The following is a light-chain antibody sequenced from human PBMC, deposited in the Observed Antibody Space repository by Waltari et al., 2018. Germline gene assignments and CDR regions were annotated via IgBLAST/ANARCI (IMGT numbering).Light chain of an antibody. CDR1: QNINSY. J-gene: IGKJ4*01. V-gene: IGKV3-11*01. CDR3: QQRSSWPLT. Sequence: EIVLTQSPVTLSLSPGERATLSCRASQNINSYLHWFQQKPGQAPRLLIYDASDRATGIPARFSGSGSGTDFTLTISSLEPEDFAVYYCQQRSSWPLTFGGGTTVEIK. CDR2: DAS.